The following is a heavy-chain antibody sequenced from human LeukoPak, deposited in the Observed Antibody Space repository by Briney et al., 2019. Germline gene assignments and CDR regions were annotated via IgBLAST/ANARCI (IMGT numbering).Heavy chain of an antibody. Sequence: SETLSLTCTVSGGSISSYYWSWIRQPPGKGLEWIGYIYTSESTNYNTSLKSRFTISVDTSNNQSSLKLSSVTAADTAVYYCARHRTYEPLLVYYMDVWGKGTTVTVSS. CDR2: IYTSEST. J-gene: IGHJ6*03. CDR3: ARHRTYEPLLVYYMDV. V-gene: IGHV4-4*09. D-gene: IGHD1-26*01. CDR1: GGSISSYY.